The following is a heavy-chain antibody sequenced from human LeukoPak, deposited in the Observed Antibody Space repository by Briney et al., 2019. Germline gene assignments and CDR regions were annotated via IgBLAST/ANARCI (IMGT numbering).Heavy chain of an antibody. Sequence: SGGSLRLSCAASGFTFSSYSMNWVRQAPGKGLEWVSSISSSSSYIYYADSVKGRFTISRDNAKNSLYLQMNSLRAEDTAVYYCARDQVVVSPHSYYYYMDVWGKGTTVTVSS. D-gene: IGHD3-22*01. CDR1: GFTFSSYS. J-gene: IGHJ6*03. CDR2: ISSSSSYI. V-gene: IGHV3-21*01. CDR3: ARDQVVVSPHSYYYYMDV.